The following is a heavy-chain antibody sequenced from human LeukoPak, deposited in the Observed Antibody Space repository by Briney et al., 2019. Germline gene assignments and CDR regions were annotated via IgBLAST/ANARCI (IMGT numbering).Heavy chain of an antibody. D-gene: IGHD3-22*01. Sequence: GGSLRLSCAASGFTFSSYSMNWVRQAPGKGLEWVSSISSSSSYIYYADSVKGRFTISRDNAKNSLYLQMNSPRAEDTAVYYCAKGGDYYDSSASGGFDVFDIWGQGTMVTVSS. CDR2: ISSSSSYI. J-gene: IGHJ3*02. V-gene: IGHV3-21*01. CDR1: GFTFSSYS. CDR3: AKGGDYYDSSASGGFDVFDI.